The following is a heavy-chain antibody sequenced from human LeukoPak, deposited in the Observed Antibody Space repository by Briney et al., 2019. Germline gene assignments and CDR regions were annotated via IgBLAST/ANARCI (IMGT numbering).Heavy chain of an antibody. D-gene: IGHD3-3*01. CDR1: GYSISSCYY. V-gene: IGHV4-38-2*02. CDR3: ARREVFWSGCDY. CDR2: IYHSGST. J-gene: IGHJ4*02. Sequence: SETLSLTCTVSGYSISSCYYWGWIRQPPGKGLEWIGSIYHSGSTYYNPSLKSRVTISVDKSKNQFSLKLSSVTAADTAVYYCARREVFWSGCDYWGQGTLVTVSS.